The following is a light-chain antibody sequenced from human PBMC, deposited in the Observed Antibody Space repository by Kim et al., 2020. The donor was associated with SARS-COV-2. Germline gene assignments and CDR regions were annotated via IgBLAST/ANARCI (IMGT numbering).Light chain of an antibody. CDR3: CSHAAGSAYV. Sequence: GQAITISCTGTSSDIGAYNYVAGDQQYTDKAPKLIIFDVNNRPSGVSNRFSGSKSGNTASLTISGLQADDEADYYCCSHAAGSAYVFGTGTKVTVL. CDR1: SSDIGAYNY. V-gene: IGLV2-14*03. CDR2: DVN. J-gene: IGLJ1*01.